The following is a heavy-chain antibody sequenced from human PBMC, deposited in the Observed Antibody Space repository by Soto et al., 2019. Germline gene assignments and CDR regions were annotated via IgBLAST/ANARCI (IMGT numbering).Heavy chain of an antibody. Sequence: QVQLVQSGAEVKKPGSSVKVSCKASGDTDTNYVISWVRQAPGQGLEWMGGIFPKFGTTYSAQKLQDRLTITADESTSTVYMQLSSXXXDDTAVYYCEAEMTFGKLSVVWGQGTTVTVSS. J-gene: IGHJ6*02. D-gene: IGHD3-16*02. CDR3: EAEMTFGKLSVV. CDR1: GDTDTNYV. V-gene: IGHV1-69*01. CDR2: IFPKFGTT.